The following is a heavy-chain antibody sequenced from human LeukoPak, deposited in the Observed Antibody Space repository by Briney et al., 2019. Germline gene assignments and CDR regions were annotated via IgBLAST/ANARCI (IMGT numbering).Heavy chain of an antibody. Sequence: GGTLRLSCAASGFTFEDYTMHWVRQAPGKGLEWVSGISWNSGSIGYADSVKGRFTISRDNAKNSLYLQMNSLRAEDMALYYCAKDMSIAAAGPFDYWGQGTLVTVSS. CDR3: AKDMSIAAAGPFDY. J-gene: IGHJ4*02. V-gene: IGHV3-9*03. CDR2: ISWNSGSI. CDR1: GFTFEDYT. D-gene: IGHD6-13*01.